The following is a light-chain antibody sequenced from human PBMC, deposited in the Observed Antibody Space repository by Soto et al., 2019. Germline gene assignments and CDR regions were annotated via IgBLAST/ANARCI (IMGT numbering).Light chain of an antibody. V-gene: IGKV3-15*01. CDR1: QSVSSN. J-gene: IGKJ4*01. CDR2: GAS. Sequence: EIVMTQSPATLSVSPGERATLSCRASQSVSSNLAWYQQKPGQAPRLLIYGASTRATGIPARFSGSGSGTEFTPTISSLQSEDFAVCYCQQYNNWPPLTFGGGNKVEIK. CDR3: QQYNNWPPLT.